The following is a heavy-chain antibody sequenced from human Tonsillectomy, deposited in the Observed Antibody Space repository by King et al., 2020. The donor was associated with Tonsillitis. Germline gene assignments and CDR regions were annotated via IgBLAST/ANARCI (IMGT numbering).Heavy chain of an antibody. J-gene: IGHJ4*02. CDR2: IRSKAYGGTA. CDR3: TSRINDYGDYGVRGGFDS. Sequence: VQLVESGGGLVQPGRSLRLSCSASGFTFGDYIMSWFRQAPGKGLEWVGFIRSKAYGGTAEYAASVKGRFTFSRDDSKSIAYLQMNSQKTEDTAVYYCTSRINDYGDYGVRGGFDSWGQGTLVTVSS. D-gene: IGHD4-17*01. V-gene: IGHV3-49*03. CDR1: GFTFGDYI.